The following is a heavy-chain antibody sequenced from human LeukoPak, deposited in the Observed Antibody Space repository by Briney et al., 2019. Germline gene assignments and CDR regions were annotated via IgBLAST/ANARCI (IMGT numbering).Heavy chain of an antibody. CDR2: IYSGGNT. D-gene: IGHD3-10*01. Sequence: GGSLRLSCAASGFTVSSNYMTWVRQAPGKGLEWVSVIYSGGNTYYADSVKGRFTISRDNSKNTLYLQMNSLRAEDTAVYYCARAKVRGVTPDYWGQGTLVTVSS. CDR3: ARAKVRGVTPDY. CDR1: GFTVSSNY. V-gene: IGHV3-53*01. J-gene: IGHJ4*02.